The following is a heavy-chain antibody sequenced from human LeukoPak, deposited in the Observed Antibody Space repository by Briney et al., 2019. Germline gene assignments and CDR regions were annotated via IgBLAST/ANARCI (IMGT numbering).Heavy chain of an antibody. CDR2: IYYSGST. V-gene: IGHV4-59*01. CDR3: ARSHYGDYGLGWFDP. J-gene: IGHJ5*02. Sequence: SETLSLTCTVSGGSISSYYWSWIRQPPGKGLEWIGYIYYSGSTNYNPSLKSRVTISVDTSKNQFSLKLGSVTAADTAVYYCARSHYGDYGLGWFDPWGQGTLVTVSS. D-gene: IGHD4-17*01. CDR1: GGSISSYY.